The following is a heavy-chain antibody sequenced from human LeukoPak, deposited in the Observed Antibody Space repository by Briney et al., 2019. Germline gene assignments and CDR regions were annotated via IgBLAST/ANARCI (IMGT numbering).Heavy chain of an antibody. J-gene: IGHJ6*02. CDR3: SRATATSRYSYYGMDV. V-gene: IGHV3-49*04. D-gene: IGHD2-2*01. CDR2: IRNKVYGGTS. CDR1: GFNFGDYA. Sequence: GRSLRLSCAASGFNFGDYAMSWVRQAPGEGLEWVGLIRNKVYGGTSEYAASVKGRFSISRDDSESIAYLHMNSLTTDDSAVYYCSRATATSRYSYYGMDVWGQGTTVTVPS.